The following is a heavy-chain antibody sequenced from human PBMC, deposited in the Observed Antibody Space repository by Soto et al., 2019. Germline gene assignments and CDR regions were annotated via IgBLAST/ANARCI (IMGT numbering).Heavy chain of an antibody. Sequence: SETLSLTCTVSGGSISSGDYYWSWIRQPPGKGLEWIGYIYYSGSTYYNPSLKSRVTISVDTSKNQFSLKLGSVTAADTAVYYCASSMVRGVTLFNPWGQGTLVTVSS. CDR2: IYYSGST. CDR3: ASSMVRGVTLFNP. D-gene: IGHD3-10*01. CDR1: GGSISSGDYY. V-gene: IGHV4-30-4*01. J-gene: IGHJ5*02.